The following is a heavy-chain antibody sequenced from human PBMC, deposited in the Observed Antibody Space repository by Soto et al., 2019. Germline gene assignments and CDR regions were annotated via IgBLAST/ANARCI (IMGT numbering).Heavy chain of an antibody. J-gene: IGHJ4*02. CDR2: IIGSGGTT. CDR3: AKDRSSTSCYAFDY. V-gene: IGHV3-23*01. D-gene: IGHD2-2*01. Sequence: EVQLLESGGGLVQPGGSLRLSCAASGFTFRNYAMSWARQAPGKGLKWVSVIIGSGGTTHYADSVKGRFTISRDNSKNTLYLQMNSLRVEDTAVYYCAKDRSSTSCYAFDYWGQGSLVTVSS. CDR1: GFTFRNYA.